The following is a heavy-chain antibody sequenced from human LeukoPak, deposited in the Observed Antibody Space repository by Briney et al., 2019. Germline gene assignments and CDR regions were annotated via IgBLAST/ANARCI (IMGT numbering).Heavy chain of an antibody. CDR2: INPSGGST. J-gene: IGHJ6*02. Sequence: GASVKVSCTASGYTFTSYYMHWVRQAPGQGLEWMGIINPSGGSTSYAQKFQGRVTTTRDTSTSTVYMELSSLRSEDTAVHYCAREVRGAAAHYYGMDVWGQGTTVTVSS. V-gene: IGHV1-46*01. CDR1: GYTFTSYY. D-gene: IGHD3-10*01. CDR3: AREVRGAAAHYYGMDV.